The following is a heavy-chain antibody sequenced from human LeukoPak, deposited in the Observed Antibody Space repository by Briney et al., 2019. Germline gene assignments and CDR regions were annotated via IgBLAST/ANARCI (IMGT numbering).Heavy chain of an antibody. CDR2: IIPIFDKT. CDR1: GGTFSSYG. Sequence: GASVKVSCKASGGTFSSYGISWVRQAPGQGLEWMGQIIPIFDKTKYAQKFQGRVTITADKSTSTAYMELRSLTSEDAAVYYCARDRAHAPGSFDYWGQGTLVTVSS. V-gene: IGHV1-69*06. CDR3: ARDRAHAPGSFDY. J-gene: IGHJ4*02.